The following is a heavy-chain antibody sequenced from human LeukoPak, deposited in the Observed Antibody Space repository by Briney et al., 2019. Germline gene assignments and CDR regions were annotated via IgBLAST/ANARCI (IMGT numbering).Heavy chain of an antibody. Sequence: ASVKVSCKASGYTFTGYYMHWVRQAPGQGLEWMGWINPNTGGTNYAQKFQGRVTMTRNTSISTAYMELSSLTSEDTAVYYCARTLEWEVLGDYWGQGTLVTVSS. J-gene: IGHJ4*02. V-gene: IGHV1-2*02. CDR3: ARTLEWEVLGDY. CDR2: INPNTGGT. D-gene: IGHD1-26*01. CDR1: GYTFTGYY.